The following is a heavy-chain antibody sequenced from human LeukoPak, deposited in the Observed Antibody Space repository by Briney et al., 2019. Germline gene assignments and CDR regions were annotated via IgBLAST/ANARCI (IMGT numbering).Heavy chain of an antibody. V-gene: IGHV3-74*01. Sequence: GGGLRLSCAAPGFTFSSYWMHWVRQAPGEGVVWVSRINSDGSSTSYADSVKGRFTISRDNAKNTLYLQMNSLRAEDTAVYYCAREGSGWYFRQFDYWGQGTLVTVSS. CDR3: AREGSGWYFRQFDY. D-gene: IGHD6-19*01. CDR2: INSDGSST. CDR1: GFTFSSYW. J-gene: IGHJ4*02.